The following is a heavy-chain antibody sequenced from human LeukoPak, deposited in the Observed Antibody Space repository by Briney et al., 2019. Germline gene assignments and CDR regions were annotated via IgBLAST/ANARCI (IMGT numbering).Heavy chain of an antibody. D-gene: IGHD6-13*01. CDR1: GFTFSNYG. Sequence: GGSQRLSCAASGFTFSNYGMHWVRQAPGKGLEWVAVIWHDGSNKYYADSVKGRFTISRGDSKNTLYLQMNSLRDDDTAVYFCARTSGIAAAGMLDYWGQGTLVTVSS. CDR2: IWHDGSNK. J-gene: IGHJ4*02. CDR3: ARTSGIAAAGMLDY. V-gene: IGHV3-33*01.